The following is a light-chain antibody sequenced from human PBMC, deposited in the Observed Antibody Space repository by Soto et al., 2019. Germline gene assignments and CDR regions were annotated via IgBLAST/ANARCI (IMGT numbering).Light chain of an antibody. CDR1: QNVNSN. V-gene: IGKV3-15*01. Sequence: EIVMTQSPATLSVSPGERATLSCRASQNVNSNLAWYQQKPGQAPRLLIYGASTWATGIPARFSGSGSGTEFTLTISSLQSEDLAVYYCQQYNNWPLTFGGGTKVEIK. CDR2: GAS. CDR3: QQYNNWPLT. J-gene: IGKJ4*01.